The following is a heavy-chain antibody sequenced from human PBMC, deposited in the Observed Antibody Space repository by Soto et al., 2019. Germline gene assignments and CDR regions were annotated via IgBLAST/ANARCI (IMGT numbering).Heavy chain of an antibody. CDR3: NRHAYYGSGSYHYGMDV. CDR1: GVTFSGSA. Sequence: LRLSCAASGVTFSGSAMHWVRQASLRGLEWVGRMRGKANSYATAWCASWKGRCTISRDESKITAYLQMNSLKTEDTDVYYCNRHAYYGSGSYHYGMDVWGQGTPVTVSS. CDR2: MRGKANSYAT. V-gene: IGHV3-73*01. J-gene: IGHJ6*02. D-gene: IGHD3-10*01.